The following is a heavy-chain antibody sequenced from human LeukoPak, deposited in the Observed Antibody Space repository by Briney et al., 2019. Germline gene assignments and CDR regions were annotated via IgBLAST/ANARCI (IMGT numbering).Heavy chain of an antibody. CDR3: ARDGSSGWTDAFDI. D-gene: IGHD6-19*01. V-gene: IGHV4-61*02. CDR2: IYTSGST. J-gene: IGHJ3*02. CDR1: GGSISSGSYH. Sequence: SETLSLTCTVSGGSISSGSYHWSWIRQPAGKGLEWIGRIYTSGSTNYNPSLKSRVTISVDTSKNQFSLKLSSVTAADTAVYYCARDGSSGWTDAFDIWGQGTMVTVSS.